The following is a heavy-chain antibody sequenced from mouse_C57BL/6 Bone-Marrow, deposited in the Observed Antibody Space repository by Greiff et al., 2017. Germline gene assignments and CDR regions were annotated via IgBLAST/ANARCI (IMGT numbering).Heavy chain of an antibody. J-gene: IGHJ3*01. Sequence: VQLQQSGPELVKPGASVKISCKASGYSFTGYYMNWVKQSPEKSLEWIGEINPSTGGTTYNQKFKAKATLTVDKSSSTAYMQLKSLTSEDSAVYYCARPYYYGTPAWFAYWGQGTLVTVSA. CDR2: INPSTGGT. CDR1: GYSFTGYY. D-gene: IGHD1-1*01. V-gene: IGHV1-42*01. CDR3: ARPYYYGTPAWFAY.